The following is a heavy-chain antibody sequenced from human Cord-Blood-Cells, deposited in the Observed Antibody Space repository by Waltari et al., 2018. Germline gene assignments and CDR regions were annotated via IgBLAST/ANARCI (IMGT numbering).Heavy chain of an antibody. V-gene: IGHV1-69*01. Sequence: QVQLLQSGAEVKKPGSSVKVSCKASGGTFTSYPISRVRQAPGQGLEWMGGIIPIFGTANYAQKFQGRVTITADESTSTAYMELSSLRSEDTAVYYCARRRDYYDSSGFDYWGQGTLVSVSS. J-gene: IGHJ4*02. D-gene: IGHD3-22*01. CDR1: GGTFTSYP. CDR2: IIPIFGTA. CDR3: ARRRDYYDSSGFDY.